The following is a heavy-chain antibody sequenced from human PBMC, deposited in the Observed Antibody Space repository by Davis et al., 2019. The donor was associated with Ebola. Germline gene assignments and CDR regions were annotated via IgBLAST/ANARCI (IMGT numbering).Heavy chain of an antibody. V-gene: IGHV4-59*01. CDR3: ARAETARTYYGMDV. CDR2: VNYARDT. Sequence: SETLSLTCTVSGASISDDYWNWIRQSPGKGLEWIGYVNYARDTTYNPSLQSRVTISVDMSKNLVSLRLNSVTAADTGVYYCARAETARTYYGMDVWGPGTTVTVSS. J-gene: IGHJ6*02. CDR1: GASISDDY. D-gene: IGHD5-24*01.